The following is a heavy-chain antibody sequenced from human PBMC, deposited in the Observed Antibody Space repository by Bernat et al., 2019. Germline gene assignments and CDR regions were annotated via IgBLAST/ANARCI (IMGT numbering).Heavy chain of an antibody. CDR2: ISYDGSNK. Sequence: QVQLVESGGGVVQPGRSLRLSCAASGFTFSSYGMHWVRQAPGKGLEWVAVISYDGSNKYYANSVKGRFTISRDNSKNTLYLKMNSLRAEDTAVYYCASATVGAAADNWGQGTLVTVSS. D-gene: IGHD6-13*01. V-gene: IGHV3-30*03. J-gene: IGHJ4*02. CDR1: GFTFSSYG. CDR3: ASATVGAAADN.